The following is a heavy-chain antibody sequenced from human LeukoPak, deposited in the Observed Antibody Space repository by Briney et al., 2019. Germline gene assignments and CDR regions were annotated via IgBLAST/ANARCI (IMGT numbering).Heavy chain of an antibody. J-gene: IGHJ1*01. CDR1: GFTFSDYY. CDR3: ARDRGTPAAVTDFQH. Sequence: GGSLRLSCAASGFTFSDYYMSWIRQAPGKGLEWVSYISSSGSTIYYADSVKGRFTISRDNAKNSLYLQMNSLRAEDTAVYYCARDRGTPAAVTDFQHWGQGTLVTVSS. V-gene: IGHV3-11*04. D-gene: IGHD2-2*01. CDR2: ISSSGSTI.